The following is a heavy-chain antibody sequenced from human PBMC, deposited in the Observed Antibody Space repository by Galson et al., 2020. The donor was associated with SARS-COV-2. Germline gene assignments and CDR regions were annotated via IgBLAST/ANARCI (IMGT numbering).Heavy chain of an antibody. V-gene: IGHV4-59*01. J-gene: IGHJ6*02. Sequence: SQTLSLTCTVSGGSISSYYWSWIRQPPGKGLEWIGYIYYSGSTNYNPSLKSRVTISVDTSKNQFSLKLSSVTAADTAVYYCARGIVVVPAAAGQYYYYYGMDVWGQGTTVTVSS. CDR3: ARGIVVVPAAAGQYYYYYGMDV. CDR1: GGSISSYY. CDR2: IYYSGST. D-gene: IGHD2-2*01.